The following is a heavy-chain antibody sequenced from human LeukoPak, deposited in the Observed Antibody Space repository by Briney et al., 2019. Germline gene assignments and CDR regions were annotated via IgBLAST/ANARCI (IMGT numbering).Heavy chain of an antibody. V-gene: IGHV3-53*05. CDR1: GFTVRSNY. J-gene: IGHJ4*02. D-gene: IGHD2-21*02. Sequence: PGGSLRLSCAASGFTVRSNYMAWVRQAPGKGLEWVSVVYSGGSTFYADSVQGRFTITRDNSKNTLYLQMNSLRAEDTAVYYCARDNCGDCYPRATSLYWGQGTLVTVSS. CDR3: ARDNCGDCYPRATSLY. CDR2: VYSGGST.